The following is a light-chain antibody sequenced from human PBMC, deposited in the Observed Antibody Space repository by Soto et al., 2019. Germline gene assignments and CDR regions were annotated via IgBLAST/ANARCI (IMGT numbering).Light chain of an antibody. CDR3: QQYGSSPWT. Sequence: EIVMTQSLGPLSLSPGERATLSCRASQSVSSSYLAWYQQKPGQAPRLLIYGASSRATGIPDRFSGSGSGTDFTLTISRLEPEDFAVYYCQQYGSSPWTFGQGTKVDIK. CDR1: QSVSSSY. J-gene: IGKJ1*01. CDR2: GAS. V-gene: IGKV3-20*01.